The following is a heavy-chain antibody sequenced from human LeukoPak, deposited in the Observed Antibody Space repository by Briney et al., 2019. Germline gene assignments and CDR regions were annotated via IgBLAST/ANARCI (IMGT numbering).Heavy chain of an antibody. J-gene: IGHJ3*02. CDR2: IYYSGST. CDR1: GGSISSYY. Sequence: SETLSLTCTVSGGSISSYYWGWIRQPPGKGLEWIGSIYYSGSTYYNPSLKSRVTISVDTSKNQFSLKLSSVTAADTAVYYCARPGGSYYRRGAFDIWGQGTMVTVSS. V-gene: IGHV4-39*01. CDR3: ARPGGSYYRRGAFDI. D-gene: IGHD1-26*01.